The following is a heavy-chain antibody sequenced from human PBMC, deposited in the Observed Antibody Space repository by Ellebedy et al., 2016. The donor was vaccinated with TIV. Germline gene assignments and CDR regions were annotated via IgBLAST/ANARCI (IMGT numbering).Heavy chain of an antibody. CDR2: ISWNSGSI. J-gene: IGHJ4*02. D-gene: IGHD1-7*01. CDR3: AKALGGNWNWGEYYFDY. CDR1: GFTFSSYA. Sequence: SLKISXAASGFTFSSYAMHWVRQAPGKGLEWVSGISWNSGSIGYADSVKGRLTISRDNAKNSLYLQMNSLRAEDTALYYCAKALGGNWNWGEYYFDYWGQGTLVTVSS. V-gene: IGHV3-9*01.